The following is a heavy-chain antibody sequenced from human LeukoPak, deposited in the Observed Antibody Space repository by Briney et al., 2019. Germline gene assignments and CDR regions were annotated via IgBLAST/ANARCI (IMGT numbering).Heavy chain of an antibody. CDR2: INPRYGST. Sequence: ASVKVSCKASGYTFSNYHIHWVRQAPGQGIEWMGIINPRYGSTTYAQNSQGRVTMTRDMSTSTVYMELSSLRSEDTAVYYCAREEARDGSTGYYFDYWGQGTLVTVSS. CDR3: AREEARDGSTGYYFDY. D-gene: IGHD5-24*01. V-gene: IGHV1-46*01. CDR1: GYTFSNYH. J-gene: IGHJ4*02.